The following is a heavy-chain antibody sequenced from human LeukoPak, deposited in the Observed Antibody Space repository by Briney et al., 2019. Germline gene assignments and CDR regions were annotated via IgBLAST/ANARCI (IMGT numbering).Heavy chain of an antibody. CDR1: GVIVSESY. CDR3: ATRYFYICSRYYYGYFFDY. D-gene: IGHD3-22*01. CDR2: IYKDDSP. Sequence: GGSLRLSCAASGVIVSESYMAWVRQAPGKGLEWVSVIYKDDSPHYADSAKGRFTISRDSSKNALYLQMNSLRAEDTAVYYCATRYFYICSRYYYGYFFDYWGQGTLVTVSS. V-gene: IGHV3-53*01. J-gene: IGHJ4*02.